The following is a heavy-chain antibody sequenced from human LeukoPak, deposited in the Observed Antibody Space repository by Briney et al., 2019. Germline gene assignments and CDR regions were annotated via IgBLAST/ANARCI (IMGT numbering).Heavy chain of an antibody. CDR3: TTDGYDSRGYIFDY. Sequence: GGSLRLSCAASGFTFSNAWMSWVRQAPGKGLEWVGRIKSKTDGGTTDYAAPVKGRFTISGDDSKNTLYLQMNSLKTEDTAVYYCTTDGYDSRGYIFDYWGQGTLVTVSS. D-gene: IGHD3-22*01. V-gene: IGHV3-15*01. CDR1: GFTFSNAW. CDR2: IKSKTDGGTT. J-gene: IGHJ4*02.